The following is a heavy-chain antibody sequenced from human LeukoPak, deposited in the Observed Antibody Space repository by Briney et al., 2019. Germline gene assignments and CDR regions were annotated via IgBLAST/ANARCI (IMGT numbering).Heavy chain of an antibody. D-gene: IGHD2-21*02. CDR2: VYASGST. V-gene: IGHV4-4*07. CDR1: GGSISSYY. CDR3: ARGTRALWGDKFYYYYGMDV. J-gene: IGHJ6*02. Sequence: SETLSLTCTVSGGSISSYYWSWIRQPPGRGLEWIGRVYASGSTYYNPSLKSRVTMSVDTSKNQFSLRLRSVTAADTDVYYCARGTRALWGDKFYYYYGMDVWGQGTTVTVSS.